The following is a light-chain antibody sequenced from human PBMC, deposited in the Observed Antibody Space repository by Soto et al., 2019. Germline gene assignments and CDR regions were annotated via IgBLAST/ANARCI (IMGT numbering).Light chain of an antibody. V-gene: IGKV3-20*01. CDR1: QSVSSSY. CDR3: QHYGSSSWT. CDR2: GAS. Sequence: EIVLTQSPGTLSLSPGERATLSCRASQSVSSSYLAWYQQKPGHAPRLLIYGASSRATGIPDRFSGSGSGTDFTLTISRLEPEDFAVYYCQHYGSSSWTFGQGTKVEVK. J-gene: IGKJ1*01.